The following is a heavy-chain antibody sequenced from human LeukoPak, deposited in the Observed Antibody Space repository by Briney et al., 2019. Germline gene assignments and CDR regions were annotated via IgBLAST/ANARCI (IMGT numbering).Heavy chain of an antibody. Sequence: ASVKVSCKASGYRFINYDISWVRQAPGQGLEWMGWISVYNANTNYAQKLQGRVTMTTGTSTSTAYMELRSLRSVDTAVYYCARDHWQTPSYFDYWGQGTLVTVSS. V-gene: IGHV1-18*01. CDR3: ARDHWQTPSYFDY. J-gene: IGHJ4*02. D-gene: IGHD1-1*01. CDR2: ISVYNANT. CDR1: GYRFINYD.